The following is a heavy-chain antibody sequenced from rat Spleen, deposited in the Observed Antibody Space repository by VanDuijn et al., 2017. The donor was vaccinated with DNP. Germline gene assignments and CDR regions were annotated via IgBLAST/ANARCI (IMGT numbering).Heavy chain of an antibody. J-gene: IGHJ2*01. D-gene: IGHD3-1*01. V-gene: IGHV5-25*01. CDR2: ISPSGGST. Sequence: EVQVVESGGGLVQPGRSMTVSCAASGFTFSHSDMAWVRQAPTKGLEWVASISPSGGSTYYRDSVKGRFTVSRDNAKSSLYLQMDSLRSEDTATYYCARHLTYYFDYWGQGVMVTVSS. CDR3: ARHLTYYFDY. CDR1: GFTFSHSD.